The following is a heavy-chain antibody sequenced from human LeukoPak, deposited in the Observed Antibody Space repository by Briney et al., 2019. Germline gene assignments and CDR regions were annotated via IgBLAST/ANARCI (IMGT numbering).Heavy chain of an antibody. CDR2: TYYSGST. CDR3: AREGYFDTSGYFEY. Sequence: SETLSLTCSVSGGFMTSYYWSWIRQTPVKGLEWIGYTYYSGSTNYNPSFRSRATISVDKSNNRFSLKLSAVTAADSAIYYCAREGYFDTSGYFEYWGQGILVTVSP. CDR1: GGFMTSYY. J-gene: IGHJ4*02. V-gene: IGHV4-59*01. D-gene: IGHD3-22*01.